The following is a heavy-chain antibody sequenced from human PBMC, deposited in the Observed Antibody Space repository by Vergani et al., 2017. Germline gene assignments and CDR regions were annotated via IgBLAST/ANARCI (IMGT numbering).Heavy chain of an antibody. CDR3: AIDLADSSGYYYASPVYNCFDP. V-gene: IGHV1-69*01. D-gene: IGHD3-22*01. CDR2: IISIFGTA. J-gene: IGHJ5*02. Sequence: QVQLVQSGAEVQKPGSSVKVSCKASGGTFSSYDISWLRQAPEQALEWRGGIISIFGTAKYPQKFQGRVTITADESTSTAYMGLSSMRSDYTAVYYCAIDLADSSGYYYASPVYNCFDPWGQGTLVTVSS. CDR1: GGTFSSYD.